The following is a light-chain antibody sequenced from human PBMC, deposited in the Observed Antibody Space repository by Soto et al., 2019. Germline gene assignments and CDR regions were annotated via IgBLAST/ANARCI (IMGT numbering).Light chain of an antibody. Sequence: SVLNQPASVYGSPRQSITISCTGTSSDIAGYNYVSWYPHLQCKADQHLIYEVTSRPSGVSHRFTGYKSVNTASLTISGLQTEDEADYYCNAYTSSSTRYVFRTGTKVTV. J-gene: IGLJ1*01. CDR2: EVT. CDR3: NAYTSSSTRYV. V-gene: IGLV2-14*01. CDR1: SSDIAGYNY.